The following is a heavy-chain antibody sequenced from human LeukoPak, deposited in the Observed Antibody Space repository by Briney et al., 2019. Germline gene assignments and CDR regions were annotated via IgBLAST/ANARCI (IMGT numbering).Heavy chain of an antibody. CDR3: ARAYSGYDPYLYLSGMDV. CDR2: IFYNGNT. J-gene: IGHJ6*02. V-gene: IGHV4-59*08. Sequence: GSLRLSCAASGFTFSSYAMSWVRQAPGKGLEFIGYIFYNGNTNYNPSLRSRVTISLDRSKSQFSLKLNSMTAADAAVYHCARAYSGYDPYLYLSGMDVWGQGTAVTVSS. CDR1: GFTFSSYA. D-gene: IGHD5-12*01.